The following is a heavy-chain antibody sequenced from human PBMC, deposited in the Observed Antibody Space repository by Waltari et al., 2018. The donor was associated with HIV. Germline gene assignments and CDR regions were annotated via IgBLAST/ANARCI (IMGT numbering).Heavy chain of an antibody. D-gene: IGHD4-4*01. CDR1: GFSFGDFA. CDR3: TRSSKLDD. V-gene: IGHV3-49*03. J-gene: IGHJ4*02. CDR2: MRSRIDGGAT. Sequence: EVQLVEFGGGLVQPGRSLRLSCTGFGFSFGDFAISWFRRAPGKGGEWVGLMRSRIDGGATEYAASAKGKFTISRDDLKSVAYLQMNSLKTEDTAVYYCTRSSKLDDWGQGTLVTVSS.